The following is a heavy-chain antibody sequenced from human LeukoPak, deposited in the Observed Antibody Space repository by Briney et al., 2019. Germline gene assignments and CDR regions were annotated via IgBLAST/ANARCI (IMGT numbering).Heavy chain of an antibody. V-gene: IGHV3-66*01. CDR2: MYSGGST. CDR3: AKDRGWEPSEGHY. CDR1: GFTVSSYY. Sequence: GGSLRLSCAASGFTVSSYYMNWVRQAPGKGVEWVSVMYSGGSTYYADSVKGRFTISRDNSKNTLYLQMNSLRAEDTAVYYCAKDRGWEPSEGHYWGQGTLVTVSS. D-gene: IGHD1-26*01. J-gene: IGHJ4*02.